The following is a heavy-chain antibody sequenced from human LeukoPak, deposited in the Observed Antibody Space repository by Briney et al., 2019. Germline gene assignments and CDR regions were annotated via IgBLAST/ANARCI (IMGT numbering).Heavy chain of an antibody. V-gene: IGHV1-69*13. CDR2: IIPIFGTA. CDR3: ARYSSSWYGGNDAFDI. D-gene: IGHD6-13*01. J-gene: IGHJ3*02. CDR1: GGTFSSYA. Sequence: ASVKVSCKASGGTFSSYAISWVRQAPGQGLEWMGGIIPIFGTANYAQKFQGRVTITADESTSTAYMELSSLRSEDTAVYYCARYSSSWYGGNDAFDIWGQGTMVTVSS.